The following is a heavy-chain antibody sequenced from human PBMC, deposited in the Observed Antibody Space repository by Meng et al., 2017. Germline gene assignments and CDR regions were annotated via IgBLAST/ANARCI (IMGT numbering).Heavy chain of an antibody. D-gene: IGHD4-11*01. J-gene: IGHJ4*02. Sequence: VRMVQSGAEGKRPGSSVKVSCKASGGTLSSYAISWVRQAPGQGLEWMGGIIPIFGTANYAQKFQGRVTITADESTSTAYMELSSLRSEDTAVYYCARDDYSNYLPFDYWGQGTLVTVSS. CDR1: GGTLSSYA. CDR2: IIPIFGTA. CDR3: ARDDYSNYLPFDY. V-gene: IGHV1-69*01.